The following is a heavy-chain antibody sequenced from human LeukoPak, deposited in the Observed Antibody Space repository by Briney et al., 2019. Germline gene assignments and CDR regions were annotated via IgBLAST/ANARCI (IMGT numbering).Heavy chain of an antibody. J-gene: IGHJ4*02. CDR3: AKYLNRAFDY. CDR2: IGHDGIHK. D-gene: IGHD1-14*01. Sequence: PGGSLRLSCLASGYTFSDHWMSWVRQAPGKRLEWVAHIGHDGIHKGYVDSVEGRFTISRDNARNSVFLEMSNLRAEDSAVYFCAKYLNRAFDYWGQGSPVTVSS. CDR1: GYTFSDHW. V-gene: IGHV3-7*01.